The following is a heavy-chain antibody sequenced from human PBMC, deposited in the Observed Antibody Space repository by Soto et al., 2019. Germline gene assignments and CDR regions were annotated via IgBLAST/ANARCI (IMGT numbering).Heavy chain of an antibody. CDR3: AKDVTQWYFDL. Sequence: GGCLRLSCVASGFTFSTYAMSWVRQAPGKGLEWVSGISGSGSSTQYADSVKGRFTISRDNSKNTLFLQMNSLRAEDTALYFCAKDVTQWYFDLWGRGTLVTVSS. D-gene: IGHD2-21*02. V-gene: IGHV3-23*01. J-gene: IGHJ2*01. CDR1: GFTFSTYA. CDR2: ISGSGSST.